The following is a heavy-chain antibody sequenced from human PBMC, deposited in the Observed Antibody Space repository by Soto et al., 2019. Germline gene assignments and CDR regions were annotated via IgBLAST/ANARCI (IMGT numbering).Heavy chain of an antibody. J-gene: IGHJ4*02. CDR2: INSDGSTT. Sequence: EVQLVESGGGFVQPGGSLRLSCAASGFTFSNSWMHWVRQAPGKGLMWVSYINSDGSTTTYADSVKGRFTISRDNAKNTVYLQITSLTAEDTAVYYCARDRSYTTDYWGQGTLVTVSS. V-gene: IGHV3-74*01. CDR1: GFTFSNSW. CDR3: ARDRSYTTDY. D-gene: IGHD1-26*01.